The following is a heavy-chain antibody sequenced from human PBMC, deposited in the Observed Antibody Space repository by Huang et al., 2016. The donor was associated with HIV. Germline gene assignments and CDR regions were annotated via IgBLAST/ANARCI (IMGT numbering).Heavy chain of an antibody. CDR2: ISGDNVST. CDR3: ARTKGEFDF. J-gene: IGHJ4*02. D-gene: IGHD3-16*01. Sequence: QIHLVQSGPEVKQPGASVKVSCKASGYKFHIYEITWVRQTPGQGLEWMGWISGDNVSTRFAQKFQDRVTMTKDGSTSTAFLELRSLRFDDTAVYYCARTKGEFDFWGQGALVTVSS. V-gene: IGHV1-18*04. CDR1: GYKFHIYE.